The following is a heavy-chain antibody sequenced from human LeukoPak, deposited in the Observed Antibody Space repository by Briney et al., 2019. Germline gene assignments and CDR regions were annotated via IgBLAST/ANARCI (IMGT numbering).Heavy chain of an antibody. J-gene: IGHJ5*02. CDR1: GFTFTNYG. CDR2: VNAYNGHT. D-gene: IGHD3-3*01. CDR3: ARVEGSNWFDP. V-gene: IGHV1-18*01. Sequence: ASVKVSCKTSGFTFTNYGISWVRRAPGQGLEWMGGVNAYNGHTNYPQKLQGRVTMTTDTSTSTAYMELRSLRSDDTAVYYCARVEGSNWFDPWGQGTLVTVSS.